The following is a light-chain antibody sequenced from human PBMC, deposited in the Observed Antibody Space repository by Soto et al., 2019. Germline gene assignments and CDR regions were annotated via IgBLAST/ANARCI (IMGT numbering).Light chain of an antibody. CDR1: SSDVGSYNL. J-gene: IGLJ3*02. V-gene: IGLV2-23*01. CDR2: EGS. Sequence: QSVLTQPASVSGSPGQSITISCTGTSSDVGSYNLVSWYQQHPGKAPKLMIYEGSKRTSGASNRFSGSKSGNTASLTISVLQAEDDADYYCCSYAGSSTWVFGGGTKLTVL. CDR3: CSYAGSSTWV.